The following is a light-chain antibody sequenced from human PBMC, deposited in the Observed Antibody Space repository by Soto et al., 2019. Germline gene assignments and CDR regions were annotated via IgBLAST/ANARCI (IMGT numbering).Light chain of an antibody. Sequence: SPGTLSLSPGERATLSCRASQSVSSSYLAWYQQKPGQAPRLLIYGASSRATGIPDRFSGSGSGTDFTLTISRLEPEDFAVYYCQQDGSSPITFGQGTRLAIK. CDR3: QQDGSSPIT. V-gene: IGKV3-20*01. CDR1: QSVSSSY. J-gene: IGKJ5*01. CDR2: GAS.